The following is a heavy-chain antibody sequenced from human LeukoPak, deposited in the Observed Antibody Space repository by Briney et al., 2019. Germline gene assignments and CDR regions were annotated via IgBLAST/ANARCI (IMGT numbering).Heavy chain of an antibody. J-gene: IGHJ3*02. CDR2: INPNSGGT. V-gene: IGHV1-2*02. CDR3: ARTVLRYFDWLFANGAFDI. D-gene: IGHD3-9*01. CDR1: GYTFTGYY. Sequence: ASVTVSCKASGYTFTGYYMHWVRQAPGQGLEWMGWINPNSGGTNYAQKFQGRVTMTRDTSISTAYMELSRLRSDDTAVYYCARTVLRYFDWLFANGAFDIWGQGTMVTVSS.